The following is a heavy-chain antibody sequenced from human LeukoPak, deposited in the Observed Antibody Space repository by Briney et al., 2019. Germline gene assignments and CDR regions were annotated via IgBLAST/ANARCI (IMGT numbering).Heavy chain of an antibody. V-gene: IGHV3-21*01. J-gene: IGHJ3*02. CDR2: ITSSSSYI. D-gene: IGHD1-14*01. CDR3: ARDDRNQDAFDI. CDR1: GFTFSSYS. Sequence: GGCLRLSCAASGFTFSSYSMNWVRQAPGERLEWGSSITSSSSYIYYADSVKGRFTISRDNAKNALYLQMNSLRAEDTAVYYCARDDRNQDAFDIWGQGTMVTVSS.